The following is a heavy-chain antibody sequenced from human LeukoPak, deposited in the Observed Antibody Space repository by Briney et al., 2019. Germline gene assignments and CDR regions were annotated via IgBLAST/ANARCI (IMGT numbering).Heavy chain of an antibody. CDR3: ARAGMVRGGHFDY. CDR1: GGSISSYY. D-gene: IGHD3-10*01. V-gene: IGHV4-59*13. J-gene: IGHJ4*02. Sequence: TTSETLSLTCTVSGGSISSYYWSWIRQPPGKGLEWLGYIYYSGSTNYHPSLKSRVTISVDTSKNQFSLKLSSVTAADTAVYYCARAGMVRGGHFDYWGQGTLVTVSS. CDR2: IYYSGST.